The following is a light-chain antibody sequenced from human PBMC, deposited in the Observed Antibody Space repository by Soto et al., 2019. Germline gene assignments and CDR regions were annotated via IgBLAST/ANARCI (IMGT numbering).Light chain of an antibody. CDR1: QSVSSY. J-gene: IGKJ3*01. CDR3: QQRSDWPLT. CDR2: GAS. Sequence: EIVLTQSPGTLSLSPGERATLSCRASQSVSSYLTWYQKKPGQAPRLLIYGASTRATGIPARFSGSGSGTDFTLTISSLEPEDFAVYYCQQRSDWPLTFGPGTKVDIK. V-gene: IGKV3-11*01.